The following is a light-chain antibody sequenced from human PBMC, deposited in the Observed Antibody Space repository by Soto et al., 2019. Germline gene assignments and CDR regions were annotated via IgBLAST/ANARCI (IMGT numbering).Light chain of an antibody. CDR2: EVS. Sequence: QSVLTQTASVSGSPGQSITISCTGTSSDVGGYNYVSWYQQHPGKAPKLMIYEVSNRPSGVSNRFSGSKSGNTASLTISGLQAEDEADYYCSSYTSSSIWVFGGGTKLTVL. CDR3: SSYTSSSIWV. V-gene: IGLV2-14*01. CDR1: SSDVGGYNY. J-gene: IGLJ3*02.